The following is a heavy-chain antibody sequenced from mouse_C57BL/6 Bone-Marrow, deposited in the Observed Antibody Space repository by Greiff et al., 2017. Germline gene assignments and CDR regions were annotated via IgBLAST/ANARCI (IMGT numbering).Heavy chain of an antibody. CDR3: ARGYYYGSSYGDYAMDY. V-gene: IGHV5-4*03. CDR2: ISDGGSYT. CDR1: GFTFSSYA. Sequence: EVMLVESGGGLVKPGGSLKLSCAASGFTFSSYAMSWVRQTPEKRLEWVATISDGGSYTYYPDNVKGRFTISRDNAKNNLYLQMSHLKSEDTSMYYCARGYYYGSSYGDYAMDYWGQGTSVTVSS. J-gene: IGHJ4*01. D-gene: IGHD1-1*01.